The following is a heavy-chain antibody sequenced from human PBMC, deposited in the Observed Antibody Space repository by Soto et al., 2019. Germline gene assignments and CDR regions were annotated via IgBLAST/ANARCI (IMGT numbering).Heavy chain of an antibody. Sequence: ESLTISLKGSGYSFTNYWISLVRQMPGKGLEWMGRIDPSDSYTNYSPSFQGHVTVSADKSIRTAYLQWSSLKASDTAMYYCARLDYGGNSYYFDYWGQGTLVTVSS. J-gene: IGHJ4*02. CDR1: GYSFTNYW. CDR2: IDPSDSYT. V-gene: IGHV5-10-1*01. CDR3: ARLDYGGNSYYFDY. D-gene: IGHD4-17*01.